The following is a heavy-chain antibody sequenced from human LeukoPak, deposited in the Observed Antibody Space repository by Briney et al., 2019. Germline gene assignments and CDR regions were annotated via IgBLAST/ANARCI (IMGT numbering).Heavy chain of an antibody. V-gene: IGHV1-2*02. Sequence: ASVKVSCKASGYTFTGYYMHWVRQAPGQGLEWMGWINPNSGGTNYAQKFQGRVTMTRDTSISTAYMELSRLRSDDTAVYYCARDHSNWNYAPDFWGQGTLVIVSS. CDR2: INPNSGGT. J-gene: IGHJ4*02. CDR3: ARDHSNWNYAPDF. D-gene: IGHD1-7*01. CDR1: GYTFTGYY.